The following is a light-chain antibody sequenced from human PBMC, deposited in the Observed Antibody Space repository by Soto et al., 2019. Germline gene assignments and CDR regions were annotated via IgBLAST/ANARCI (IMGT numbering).Light chain of an antibody. J-gene: IGKJ1*01. CDR1: QSVSSY. Sequence: EIVLTQSPATLSLSPGERATLSCRASQSVSSYLAWYQQKPGQAPRLLIYDASNRATGLPARFSGSGSGTDFTLTISSLEPEDLAVYYCQQRSNWPPWTFGQGTKVEIK. V-gene: IGKV3-11*01. CDR2: DAS. CDR3: QQRSNWPPWT.